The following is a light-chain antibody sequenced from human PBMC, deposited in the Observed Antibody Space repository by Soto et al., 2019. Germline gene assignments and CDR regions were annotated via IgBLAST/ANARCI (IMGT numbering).Light chain of an antibody. CDR1: SSDVGAYNH. J-gene: IGLJ2*01. V-gene: IGLV2-8*01. CDR2: EVN. Sequence: QSALTQPPSASGSPGQSVAISCTGTSSDVGAYNHVSWYQHHPGKAPKLMIYEVNKRPSGVPDRFSGSKSGNTASLTVSGLQTEDEADYYCCSYAGSNNLMVFGGGTKLTVL. CDR3: CSYAGSNNLMV.